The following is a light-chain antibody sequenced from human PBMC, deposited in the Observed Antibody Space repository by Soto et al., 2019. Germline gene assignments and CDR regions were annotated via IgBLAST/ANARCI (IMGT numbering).Light chain of an antibody. V-gene: IGKV3-15*01. CDR3: QQYNNWPTWT. CDR2: GAS. J-gene: IGKJ1*01. Sequence: EIVMTQSPATLSVSPGERVTLSCRARQSVGNNLAWYQQKPGQAPRLLIYGASTRATGIPARFSGSGSETEFTLTISSLQAEDSAVYFCQQYNNWPTWTFGQGTKVDIK. CDR1: QSVGNN.